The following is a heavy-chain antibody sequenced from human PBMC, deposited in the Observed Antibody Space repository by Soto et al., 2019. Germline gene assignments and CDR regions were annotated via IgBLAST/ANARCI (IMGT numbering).Heavy chain of an antibody. D-gene: IGHD6-6*01. V-gene: IGHV3-23*01. J-gene: IGHJ6*02. CDR2: ISGSDGRT. CDR1: GFTFNSYA. CDR3: ASRIGPGLAVRSMDV. Sequence: GGSLRLSCAASGFTFNSYAMSWVRQAPGKGLEWVSGISGSDGRTYYADSVRGRFTISRDNSKNTLYLQVNRLRAEDTAVYYCASRIGPGLAVRSMDVWGQGTTVTVS.